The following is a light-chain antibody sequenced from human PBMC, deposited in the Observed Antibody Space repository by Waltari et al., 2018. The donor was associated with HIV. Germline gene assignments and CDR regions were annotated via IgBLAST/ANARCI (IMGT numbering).Light chain of an antibody. CDR1: ALAKKS. V-gene: IGLV3-10*01. Sequence: SYELTQPPSVSVSPGQTARITCSGDALAKKSAYWYQQKSGQAPVLVIYEDSKRPSGIPERFSGSSSGTVATLTISGAQVEDEADYYCYSTDSSGNHPWVFGGGTKLTVL. CDR3: YSTDSSGNHPWV. J-gene: IGLJ3*02. CDR2: EDS.